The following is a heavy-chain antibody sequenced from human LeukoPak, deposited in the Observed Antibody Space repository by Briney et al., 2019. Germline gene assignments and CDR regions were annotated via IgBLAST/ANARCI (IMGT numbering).Heavy chain of an antibody. CDR1: GGSFSGYY. D-gene: IGHD6-13*01. V-gene: IGHV4-34*01. CDR2: INHSGST. CDR3: ARGYSSSWYWGACYYYMDV. J-gene: IGHJ6*03. Sequence: SETLSLTCAVSGGSFSGYYWSWIRQPPGKGLEWMGEINHSGSTNYNPYLKSRVNISVDTSKNQFSLTLSSVTAADTAVYYCARGYSSSWYWGACYYYMDVWGKGTTVTVSS.